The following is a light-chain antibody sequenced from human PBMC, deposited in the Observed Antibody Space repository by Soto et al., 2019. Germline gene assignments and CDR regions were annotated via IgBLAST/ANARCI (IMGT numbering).Light chain of an antibody. Sequence: GMTQSPGTLSLSPCERATLSCRASESVSSNFLAWYQQKPGQAPRLLSCGASHRATGSPDRCSGSGSGTDGTLTIIRLEPEDFAGYYCQQYGSSPRTFGQGTKVDI. CDR2: GAS. V-gene: IGKV3-20*01. CDR1: ESVSSNF. J-gene: IGKJ1*01. CDR3: QQYGSSPRT.